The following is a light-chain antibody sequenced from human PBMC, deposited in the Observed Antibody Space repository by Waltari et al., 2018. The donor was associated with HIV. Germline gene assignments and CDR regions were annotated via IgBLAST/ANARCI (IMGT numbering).Light chain of an antibody. CDR2: GAS. J-gene: IGKJ1*01. CDR3: QQYGNLPET. V-gene: IGKV3-20*01. CDR1: KSVSSAY. Sequence: EIVLTQSPGTLSLSPAERATPSCRASKSVSSAYLSWYQQKPGQAPRLLIYGASTRATVVPDRFSGSGFGTDLSLTISRLEPEDVSVYYCQQYGNLPETFGQGARVEI.